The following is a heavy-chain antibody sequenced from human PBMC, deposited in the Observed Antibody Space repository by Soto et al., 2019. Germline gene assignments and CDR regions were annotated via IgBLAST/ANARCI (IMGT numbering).Heavy chain of an antibody. Sequence: QVQLQQSGPGLVEPSGTLSLTCAVSGGSVNSPNWWNWVRQPPETGLEWIGEMHHSGSSNYNPSLKPRLTLSVDKSNNELSMNLNSVTAAATAIYYCGRANSSGSPIDSWGQGILVTVSS. CDR3: GRANSSGSPIDS. CDR2: MHHSGSS. D-gene: IGHD6-19*01. CDR1: GGSVNSPNW. V-gene: IGHV4-4*02. J-gene: IGHJ4*02.